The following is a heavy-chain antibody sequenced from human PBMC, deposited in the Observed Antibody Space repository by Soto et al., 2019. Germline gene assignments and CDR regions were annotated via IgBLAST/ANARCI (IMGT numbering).Heavy chain of an antibody. V-gene: IGHV1-69*13. CDR2: IIPIFGTA. J-gene: IGHJ6*02. CDR1: GGTFSSYA. D-gene: IGHD3-10*01. CDR3: ARDHGNYGFRPRGMDV. Sequence: SVKVSCKASGGTFSSYAISWVRQAPGQGLEWMGGIIPIFGTANYAQKFQGRVTITADESTSTAYMELSSLRSEDTAVYYCARDHGNYGFRPRGMDVWGQGTTVTVS.